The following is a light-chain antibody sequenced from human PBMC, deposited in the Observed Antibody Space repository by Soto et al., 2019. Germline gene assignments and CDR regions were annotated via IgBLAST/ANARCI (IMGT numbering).Light chain of an antibody. J-gene: IGKJ5*01. CDR2: GAS. V-gene: IGKV3-20*01. CDR3: QQYGSSPPIT. CDR1: QSISNTY. Sequence: EIMLTQSPGTLSLSPGERATLSCRASQSISNTYLVWYQQKPGQAPRLLIYGASSRASGIPDRFSGSGSGTDFTLTINRLEPEDFAVYYCQQYGSSPPITFGQGTRLEIK.